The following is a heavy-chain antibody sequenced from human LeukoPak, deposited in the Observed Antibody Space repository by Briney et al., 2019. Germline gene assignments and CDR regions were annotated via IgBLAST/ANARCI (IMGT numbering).Heavy chain of an antibody. D-gene: IGHD3-22*01. Sequence: SVKVSCKASGGTFSSYAVSWVRLTPGQGLEWLGGIIPVFGTTTYAQKFQAKVTMTADKSTNTAYLEISSLTSDDTAVYYCARALRYYEGPFDYWGQGTLVTVSS. J-gene: IGHJ4*02. CDR1: GGTFSSYA. CDR2: IIPVFGTT. V-gene: IGHV1-69*06. CDR3: ARALRYYEGPFDY.